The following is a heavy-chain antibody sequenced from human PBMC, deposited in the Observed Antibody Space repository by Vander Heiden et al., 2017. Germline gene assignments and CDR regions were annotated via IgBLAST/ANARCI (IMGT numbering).Heavy chain of an antibody. V-gene: IGHV3-23*01. J-gene: IGHJ4*02. Sequence: EVQLLESGGGLVQPGGSLRLSCAASGFTFSSYAMGWVRQAPGKGLEWVSAISGSGGSTYYADSVKGRFTISRDNSKNTLYLQMNSLRAEDTAVYYCAKDAVEGYDILTGYCLFDYWAQGTLVTVSS. CDR2: ISGSGGST. CDR1: GFTFSSYA. CDR3: AKDAVEGYDILTGYCLFDY. D-gene: IGHD3-9*01.